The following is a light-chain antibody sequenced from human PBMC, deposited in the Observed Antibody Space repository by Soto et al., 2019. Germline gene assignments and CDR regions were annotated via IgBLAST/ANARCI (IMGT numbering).Light chain of an antibody. CDR1: SSDVGGYSY. CDR2: EVS. J-gene: IGLJ3*02. Sequence: QSALTQPASVSGSPGQSITISCTGTSSDVGGYSYVSWYQQHPGKAPKVMIYEVSNRPSGVSNRFSGSKSGNTASLTISGLQAEDEADYYCSTYTSGNTWVFGGGTKLTVL. V-gene: IGLV2-14*03. CDR3: STYTSGNTWV.